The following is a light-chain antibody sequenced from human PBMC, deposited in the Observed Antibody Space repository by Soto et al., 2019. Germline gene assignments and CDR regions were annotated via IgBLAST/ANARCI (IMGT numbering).Light chain of an antibody. Sequence: EIVLTQSPGTLSLSPGERATLSCRASQSVSSSYLAWYQQKPGQAPRLLIYGASNRATGIPDRFSGSGSGTDFTLTISRLEPEDFAVYYCQQYGSSPLTFCGGTKVEIK. CDR1: QSVSSSY. V-gene: IGKV3-20*01. CDR3: QQYGSSPLT. J-gene: IGKJ4*01. CDR2: GAS.